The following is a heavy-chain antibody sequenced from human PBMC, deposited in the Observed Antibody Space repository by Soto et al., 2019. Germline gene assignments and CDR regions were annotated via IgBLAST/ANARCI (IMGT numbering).Heavy chain of an antibody. CDR3: ARPKTIGAAAGKGWFDP. CDR2: MYHSGST. CDR1: GGSISSGGYS. D-gene: IGHD6-13*01. J-gene: IGHJ5*02. V-gene: IGHV4-30-2*03. Sequence: PSETLSLTCAVSGGSISSGGYSWSWIRQPPGKGLEWIGYMYHSGSTYYSPSLKGRLTISVDPSKNQFSLKLTYVTAADTAIYYCARPKTIGAAAGKGWFDPWGQGTLVTVSS.